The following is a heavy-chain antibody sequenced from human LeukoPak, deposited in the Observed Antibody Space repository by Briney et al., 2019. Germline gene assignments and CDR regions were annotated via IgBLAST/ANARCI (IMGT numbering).Heavy chain of an antibody. J-gene: IGHJ4*02. D-gene: IGHD2-2*03. Sequence: GGSLRLSCAASGFTFSSYAMSWVRQAPGKGLEWVSAISGSGGSTYYADSVKGRFTISRDNSKNTLYLQMNSLRVEDTAVYYCAKTGYVGYGGDYFAYWGQGTLVTVSS. V-gene: IGHV3-23*01. CDR3: AKTGYVGYGGDYFAY. CDR2: ISGSGGST. CDR1: GFTFSSYA.